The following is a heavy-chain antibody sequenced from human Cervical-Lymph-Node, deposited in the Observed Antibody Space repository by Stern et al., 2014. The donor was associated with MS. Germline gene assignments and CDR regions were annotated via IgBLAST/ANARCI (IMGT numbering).Heavy chain of an antibody. Sequence: VQLVQSGGGVVQPGGSLRLSCAASGFIVSRNYMTWVRQAPGKGLEWVPVVYRDRSTYTQDSVKGRFTISRHNSKNTVYLQMNSLRAEDTAVYFCARDSDDSGYNYWGQGTLVTVSS. CDR3: ARDSDDSGYNY. V-gene: IGHV3-53*04. CDR1: GFIVSRNY. CDR2: VYRDRST. J-gene: IGHJ4*02. D-gene: IGHD3-22*01.